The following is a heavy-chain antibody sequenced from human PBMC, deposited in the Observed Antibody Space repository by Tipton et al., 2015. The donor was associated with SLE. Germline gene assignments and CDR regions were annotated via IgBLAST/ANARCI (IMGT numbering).Heavy chain of an antibody. Sequence: TLSLTCTVSGGSISSSSYYWGWIRQPPGKGLEWIGSIYYSGSTYYNPSLKSRVTISVDTSKNQFSLKLSSVTAADTAVYYCARSLYYYDSGGYDWGQGTLVTVSS. V-gene: IGHV4-39*07. CDR2: IYYSGST. CDR3: ARSLYYYDSGGYD. J-gene: IGHJ4*02. CDR1: GGSISSSSYY. D-gene: IGHD3-22*01.